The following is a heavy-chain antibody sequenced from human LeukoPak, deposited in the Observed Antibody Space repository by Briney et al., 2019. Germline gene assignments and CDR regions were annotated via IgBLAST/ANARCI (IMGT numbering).Heavy chain of an antibody. V-gene: IGHV3-20*04. Sequence: GGSLRLSCAASGFTSDDYGMSWVRQAPGKGREWVAGINWNGGSTGYADSVKGRFIIYRDNVKNSLYLQMNSLRAEDTALYYCARDGDYYGSGTYDYWGQGTLVTVSS. CDR3: ARDGDYYGSGTYDY. D-gene: IGHD3-10*01. CDR2: INWNGGST. CDR1: GFTSDDYG. J-gene: IGHJ4*02.